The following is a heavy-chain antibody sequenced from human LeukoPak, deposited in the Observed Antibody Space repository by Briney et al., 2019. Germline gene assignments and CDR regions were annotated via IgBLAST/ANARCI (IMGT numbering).Heavy chain of an antibody. CDR3: ATTIAAAGIWDAFDI. V-gene: IGHV3-9*03. CDR1: GFTFDDYA. D-gene: IGHD6-13*01. J-gene: IGHJ3*02. Sequence: GGSLRLSCAASGFTFDDYAMHCVRQAPGKGLEWVSGISWNSGSIGYADSVKGRFTISRDNAKNSLYLQMNSLRAEDMALYYCATTIAAAGIWDAFDIWGQGTMVTVSS. CDR2: ISWNSGSI.